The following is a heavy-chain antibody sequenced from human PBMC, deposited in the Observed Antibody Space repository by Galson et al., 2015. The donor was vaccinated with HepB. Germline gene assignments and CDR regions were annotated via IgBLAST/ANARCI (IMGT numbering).Heavy chain of an antibody. CDR1: GFTITTYP. D-gene: IGHD3-16*01. V-gene: IGHV3-23*01. CDR2: ITGSDVTT. CDR3: AKAGGGSSNWFFDL. Sequence: SLRLSCAGSGFTITTYPMTWVRQAPGKGLEWVSAITGSDVTTYYADTVKGRFTISRDNSKNTLYLQMNSLRPEDTALYYCAKAGGGSSNWFFDLWGPGTLVTVSS. J-gene: IGHJ2*01.